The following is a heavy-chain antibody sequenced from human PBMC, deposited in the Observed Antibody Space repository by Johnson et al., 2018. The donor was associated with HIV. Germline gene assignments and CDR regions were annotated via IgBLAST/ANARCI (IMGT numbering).Heavy chain of an antibody. J-gene: IGHJ3*02. V-gene: IGHV3-11*04. CDR2: ISSSGSSI. D-gene: IGHD3-22*01. Sequence: QEQLVESGGGLVKPGGSLRLSCAASRFIFSDYYMSWIRQAPGKGLEWVSYISSSGSSIYYADSVKGRFTISRDNAKNSLYLQMNSLRAEDTAGYYCAGDRGYWDAFDIWGQGTMVTVSS. CDR1: RFIFSDYY. CDR3: AGDRGYWDAFDI.